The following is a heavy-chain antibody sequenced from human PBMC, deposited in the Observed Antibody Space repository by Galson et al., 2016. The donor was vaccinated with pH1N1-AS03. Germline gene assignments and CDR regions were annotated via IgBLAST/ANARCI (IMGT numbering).Heavy chain of an antibody. CDR3: ARTFPGRVVVVAAAMQEGPDY. D-gene: IGHD2-2*01. J-gene: IGHJ4*02. Sequence: SLRLSCAASGFTFSGYSMNWFRQAPGKGLEWVSSISRSSTYIYYADSVKGRFTISRDDAKNSLFLQMHSLRAEDTAVYYCARTFPGRVVVVAAAMQEGPDYWGQGTLVTASS. V-gene: IGHV3-21*03. CDR1: GFTFSGYS. CDR2: ISRSSTYI.